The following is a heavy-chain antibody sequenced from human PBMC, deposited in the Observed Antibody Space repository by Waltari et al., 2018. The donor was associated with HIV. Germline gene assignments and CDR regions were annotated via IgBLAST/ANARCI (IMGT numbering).Heavy chain of an antibody. V-gene: IGHV4-38-2*02. CDR2: IFHSGST. Sequence: QLQLQESGPGLVKPSETLSLTCSVSGYSISRGYYGGWIRQSPGKGLEWIGSIFHSGSTYYNPSLKSRVTLSVDTSKNQFSLNLSSVTAADAAMYYCARGCSHAWVGEMKAVFDIWGPGTMVTVSS. CDR1: GYSISRGYY. D-gene: IGHD3-10*02. J-gene: IGHJ3*02. CDR3: ARGCSHAWVGEMKAVFDI.